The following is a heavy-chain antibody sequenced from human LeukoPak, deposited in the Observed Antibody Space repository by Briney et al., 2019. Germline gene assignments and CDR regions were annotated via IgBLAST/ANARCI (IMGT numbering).Heavy chain of an antibody. CDR1: GFTFSDYW. Sequence: GGSLRLSCAGSGFTFSDYWMSWVRQAPGKGLEWVANINQHGSEKYYVDSVEGRFTISRDNAKNSLYLQMNSLRADDTAVYYCARDRPGAPVPGVVAYWGQGTLVSFSS. D-gene: IGHD3-10*01. V-gene: IGHV3-7*05. CDR3: ARDRPGAPVPGVVAY. J-gene: IGHJ4*02. CDR2: INQHGSEK.